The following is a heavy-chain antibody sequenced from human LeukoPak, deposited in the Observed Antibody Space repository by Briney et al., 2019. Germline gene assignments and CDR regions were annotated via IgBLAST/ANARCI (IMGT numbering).Heavy chain of an antibody. V-gene: IGHV2-5*01. D-gene: IGHD1-26*01. CDR3: AHRPMGNWFDP. CDR1: GFSLSTSGVG. J-gene: IGHJ5*02. CDR2: IYWNDDK. Sequence: SGPTLVKPTQTLTLTCTFSGFSLSTSGVGVGWSRQPPGKALEWLALIYWNDDKRYSPSLKSRLTITKDTSKNQVVLTMTNMDPVDTATYYCAHRPMGNWFDPWGRGTLVTVSS.